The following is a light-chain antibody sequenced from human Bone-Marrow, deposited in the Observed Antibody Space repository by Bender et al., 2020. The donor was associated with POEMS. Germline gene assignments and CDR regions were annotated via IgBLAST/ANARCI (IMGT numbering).Light chain of an antibody. Sequence: QSALTQPPSASGSPGQSITISCTGTISDVGTYNLVSWYQQYPGKAPKLIIYEVNKRPSGVSNRFFGSKSGNTASLAISGLQAEDEADYYCCSYAGSRIFEVFGGGTKVTVL. CDR3: CSYAGSRIFEV. J-gene: IGLJ3*02. CDR2: EVN. CDR1: ISDVGTYNL. V-gene: IGLV2-23*02.